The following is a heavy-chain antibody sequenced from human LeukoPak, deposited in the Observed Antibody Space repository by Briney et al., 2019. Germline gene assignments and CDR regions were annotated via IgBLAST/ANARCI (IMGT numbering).Heavy chain of an antibody. CDR2: MQIDGSKK. V-gene: IGHV3-7*01. Sequence: GGSLRLSCAASGFSFSRHRMSWVRQAPGKELEWVANMQIDGSKKYYVDSVKGRFIVSRDNTMNSLYLQMNSLRAEDTAMYYCAREFPDSTATGPAFDFWGQGTMVTVSS. D-gene: IGHD6-13*01. CDR3: AREFPDSTATGPAFDF. J-gene: IGHJ3*01. CDR1: GFSFSRHR.